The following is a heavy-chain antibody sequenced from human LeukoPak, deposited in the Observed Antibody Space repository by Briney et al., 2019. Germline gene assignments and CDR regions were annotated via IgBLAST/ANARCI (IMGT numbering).Heavy chain of an antibody. CDR2: ISNDGSHK. J-gene: IGHJ4*02. D-gene: IGHD4-23*01. CDR1: GFTFNSHW. Sequence: GGSLTLSCEASGFTFNSHWMNWVRQAPGKGLEWVAVISNDGSHKYYADSVKGRFIISRDNSKNTLSLQMNTLRPDDTAVFYCARDPNRLADYGGDYFDHWGQGTLVTVSS. V-gene: IGHV3-30*03. CDR3: ARDPNRLADYGGDYFDH.